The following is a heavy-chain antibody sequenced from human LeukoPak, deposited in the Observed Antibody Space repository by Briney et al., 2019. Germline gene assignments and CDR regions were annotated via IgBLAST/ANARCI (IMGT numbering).Heavy chain of an antibody. CDR3: ARVDYCSSTSCSPYYFDY. Sequence: GGSLRLSCAASGFTFSSYAMHWVRQAPGKGLEWVAVISYDGSNKYYADSVKGRFTISRDNSKNTLYLQMNSLRAEDTAVYYCARVDYCSSTSCSPYYFDYWGQGTLVTASS. CDR1: GFTFSSYA. D-gene: IGHD2-2*01. J-gene: IGHJ4*02. V-gene: IGHV3-30*01. CDR2: ISYDGSNK.